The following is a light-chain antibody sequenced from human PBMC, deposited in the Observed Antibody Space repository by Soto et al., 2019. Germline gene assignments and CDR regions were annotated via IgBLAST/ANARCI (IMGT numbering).Light chain of an antibody. Sequence: EIVMTQSPGTLSVSPGERATLSCRASQNVSSNLAWYQQKPGQAPRLLIYGASTRATGIPARFSGSGSGTEFTLTISSLQAEDFAIFYCLQYNTCPYTFGQGTQLEIK. J-gene: IGKJ2*01. CDR1: QNVSSN. CDR3: LQYNTCPYT. CDR2: GAS. V-gene: IGKV3-15*01.